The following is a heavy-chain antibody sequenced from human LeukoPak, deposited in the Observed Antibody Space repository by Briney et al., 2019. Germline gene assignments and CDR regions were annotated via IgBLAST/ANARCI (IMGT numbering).Heavy chain of an antibody. CDR3: ARDQGGNWFDP. D-gene: IGHD3-16*01. V-gene: IGHV1-3*01. CDR1: GYAFTSYA. CDR2: INAGNGNT. J-gene: IGHJ5*02. Sequence: ASVKVSCKASGYAFTSYAMHWVRQAPGQRLEWMGWINAGNGNTKYSQKFQGRVTITRDTSASTAYMELSSLRSEDTAVYYCARDQGGNWFDPWGQGTLVTVSS.